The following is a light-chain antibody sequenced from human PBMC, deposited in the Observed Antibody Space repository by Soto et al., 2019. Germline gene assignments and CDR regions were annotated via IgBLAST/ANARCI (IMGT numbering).Light chain of an antibody. V-gene: IGLV2-14*01. CDR3: SSYTSSSTLVV. CDR1: SSDVGAYNY. J-gene: IGLJ2*01. CDR2: DVS. Sequence: QSALTQPASVSGSPGQSITISCTGTSSDVGAYNYVSWYQQHPGKAPKLMIYDVSNRPSGVSNRFSGFKSGNTASLTISGLQAEDEADYYCSSYTSSSTLVVFGGGTKLTVL.